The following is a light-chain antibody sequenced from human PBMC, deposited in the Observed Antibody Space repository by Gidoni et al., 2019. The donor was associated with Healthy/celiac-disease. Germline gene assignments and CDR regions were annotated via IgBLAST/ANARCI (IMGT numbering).Light chain of an antibody. CDR1: QSVSSN. Sequence: EIVMTQSPATLSVSPGERATLTCRASQSVSSNLAWYQQQPGQAPRLLIYGASTRATGIPARFSGGGSGTEFTLTISSLQSEDFAVYYCQQYNNWPGTFXQXTKVEIK. CDR3: QQYNNWPGT. V-gene: IGKV3-15*01. CDR2: GAS. J-gene: IGKJ1*01.